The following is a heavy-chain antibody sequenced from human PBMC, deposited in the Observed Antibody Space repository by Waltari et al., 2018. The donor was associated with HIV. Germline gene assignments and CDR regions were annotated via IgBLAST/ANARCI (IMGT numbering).Heavy chain of an antibody. CDR2: FDPEDDET. Sequence: QVQLLQSGAEVKKPGASAKLSCKVSGYTLPELSMHWVRQAPGKGLEWMGNFDPEDDETIYAQKFQGRITMTEDTSSDTAYMELSSLTSGDTAVYYCATDFSGMVRAYSYYSLDVWGQGTTVTVSS. D-gene: IGHD3-10*01. V-gene: IGHV1-24*01. CDR1: GYTLPELS. J-gene: IGHJ6*02. CDR3: ATDFSGMVRAYSYYSLDV.